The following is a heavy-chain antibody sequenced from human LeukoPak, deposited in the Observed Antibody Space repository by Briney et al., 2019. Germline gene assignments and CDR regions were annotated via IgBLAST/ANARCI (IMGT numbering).Heavy chain of an antibody. Sequence: GGSLRLSCAVSGFNFSYVWMSWVRQAPGKGLEWVDNINKAGSEKYYVDSVKGRFTISRDNAKNLLALQMNSLRAEDTAVYYCARGQGWDDYWGQGNLVTVSS. V-gene: IGHV3-7*01. CDR3: ARGQGWDDY. CDR1: GFNFSYVW. CDR2: INKAGSEK. D-gene: IGHD6-19*01. J-gene: IGHJ4*02.